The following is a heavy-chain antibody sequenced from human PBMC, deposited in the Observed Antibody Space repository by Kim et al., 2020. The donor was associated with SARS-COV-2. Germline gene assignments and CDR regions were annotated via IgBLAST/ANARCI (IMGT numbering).Heavy chain of an antibody. CDR3: ARDKEYYYDSSGPPDWFDP. V-gene: IGHV4-4*07. CDR2: IYTSGST. J-gene: IGHJ5*02. D-gene: IGHD3-22*01. CDR1: GGSISSYY. Sequence: SETLSLTCTVSGGSISSYYWSWIRQPAGKGLEWIGRIYTSGSTNYNPSLKSRVTMSVDTSKNQFSLKLSSVTAADTAVYYCARDKEYYYDSSGPPDWFDPWGQGTLVTVSS.